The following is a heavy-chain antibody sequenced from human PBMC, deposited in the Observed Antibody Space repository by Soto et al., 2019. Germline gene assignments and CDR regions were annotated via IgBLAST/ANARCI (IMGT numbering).Heavy chain of an antibody. CDR2: VSGSGRNT. D-gene: IGHD3-16*01. Sequence: PGGSLRLSCVVSGSNFSTYAMSWVRQAPGKGLEWVSGVSGSGRNTYYADSVEGRFTISRDNTKNTMFLQMNSLRAEDTAVYFCARGLRLHFDFWGQGTLVTVSS. CDR3: ARGLRLHFDF. V-gene: IGHV3-23*01. CDR1: GSNFSTYA. J-gene: IGHJ4*02.